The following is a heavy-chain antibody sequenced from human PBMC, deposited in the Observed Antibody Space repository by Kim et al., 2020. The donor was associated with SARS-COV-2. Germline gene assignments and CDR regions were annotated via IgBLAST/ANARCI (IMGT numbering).Heavy chain of an antibody. Sequence: GGSLRLSCAASGFTFSSYGMHWVRQAPGKGLEWVAVISYDGSNKYYADSVKGRFTISRDNSKNTLYLQMNSLRAEDTAVYYCARDRWAFDYWGQGTLVTVS. CDR3: ARDRWAFDY. CDR1: GFTFSSYG. V-gene: IGHV3-33*05. CDR2: ISYDGSNK. J-gene: IGHJ4*02.